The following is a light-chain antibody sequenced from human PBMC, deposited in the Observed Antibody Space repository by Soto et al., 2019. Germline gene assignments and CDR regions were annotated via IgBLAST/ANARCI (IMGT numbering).Light chain of an antibody. CDR3: QQYENLPPIT. Sequence: DIQKTQSPSSLSASVGDRVTITCQASQDINKYLNWYQHKPGKAPKLLIYDASNLETGVPSRFSGSGSGTDFTFTISSLQSEYIATYYCQQYENLPPITFGQGTRLQIK. V-gene: IGKV1-33*01. CDR2: DAS. CDR1: QDINKY. J-gene: IGKJ5*01.